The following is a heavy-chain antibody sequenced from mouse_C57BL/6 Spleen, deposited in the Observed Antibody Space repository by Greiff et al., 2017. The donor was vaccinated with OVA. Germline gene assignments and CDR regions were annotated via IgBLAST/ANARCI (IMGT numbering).Heavy chain of an antibody. CDR3: ARENSNWDY. D-gene: IGHD2-5*01. V-gene: IGHV3-6*01. J-gene: IGHJ2*01. CDR1: GYSITSGYY. CDR2: ISYDGSN. Sequence: ESGPGLVKPSQSLSLTCSVTGYSITSGYYWNWIRQFPGNKLEWMGYISYDGSNNYNPSLKNRISITRDTSKNQFFLKLNSVTTEDTATYYCARENSNWDYWGQGTTLTVSS.